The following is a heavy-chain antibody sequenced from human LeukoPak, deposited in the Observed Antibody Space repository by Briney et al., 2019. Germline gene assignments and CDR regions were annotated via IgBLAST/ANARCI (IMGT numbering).Heavy chain of an antibody. J-gene: IGHJ1*01. CDR3: ARARKPIFITHPLGLFQH. CDR1: GYTLTGYY. V-gene: IGHV1-2*02. D-gene: IGHD3-22*01. CDR2: INPNSGGT. Sequence: ASVKVSCKASGYTLTGYYMHWVRQAPGQGLEWMGWINPNSGGTNYAQKFQGRVTMTRDTSISTAYMELSRLRSDDTAVYYCARARKPIFITHPLGLFQHWGQGTLVTVSS.